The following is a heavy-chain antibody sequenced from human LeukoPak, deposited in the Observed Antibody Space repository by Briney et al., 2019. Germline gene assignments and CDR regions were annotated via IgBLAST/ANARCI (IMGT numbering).Heavy chain of an antibody. V-gene: IGHV3-30*02. CDR2: IQYDGSTK. Sequence: PGGSLRLSCAASGFTFSSYCMHWVRQAPGKGLQWVAFIQYDGSTKYYGYPVKGGITISRNNSKNTLYLQMNSTSDDNTALYHCAKGHSYSASGIGANWYFDFWGRGTLVSVCS. CDR3: AKGHSYSASGIGANWYFDF. J-gene: IGHJ2*01. D-gene: IGHD3-10*01. CDR1: GFTFSSYC.